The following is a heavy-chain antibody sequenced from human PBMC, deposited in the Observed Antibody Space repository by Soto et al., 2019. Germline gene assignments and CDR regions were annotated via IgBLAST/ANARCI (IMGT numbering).Heavy chain of an antibody. Sequence: EVQLLESGGDLVQPRGSLRLSCAASGFTFSLFAMSWVRQSPGKGLEWVSTISGSGGSTYYADAVKGRFTISRDNSMDTLYLQMKSLRVEDTARYYCAKEVSLGSTVDLGYWGQGSLVSVSS. J-gene: IGHJ4*02. D-gene: IGHD7-27*01. V-gene: IGHV3-23*01. CDR2: ISGSGGST. CDR3: AKEVSLGSTVDLGY. CDR1: GFTFSLFA.